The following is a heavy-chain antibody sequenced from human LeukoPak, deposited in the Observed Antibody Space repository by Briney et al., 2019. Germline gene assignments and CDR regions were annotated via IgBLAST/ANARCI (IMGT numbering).Heavy chain of an antibody. V-gene: IGHV3-23*01. D-gene: IGHD3-10*01. CDR1: GFIFSSYA. CDR3: AKQWVGITMVRGVPVDY. CDR2: ISASDNST. J-gene: IGHJ4*02. Sequence: GGSLRLSCAASGFIFSSYAMSWVRQAPGKGLEWVSGISASDNSTYYADSVKGRFTNSRDNSKNTLYLQMNSLRAEDTAVYYCAKQWVGITMVRGVPVDYWGQGTLVTVSS.